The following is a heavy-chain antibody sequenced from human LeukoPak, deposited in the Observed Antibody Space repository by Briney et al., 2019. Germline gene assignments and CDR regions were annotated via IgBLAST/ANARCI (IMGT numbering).Heavy chain of an antibody. J-gene: IGHJ4*02. V-gene: IGHV3-66*01. CDR1: GFTVSSNY. Sequence: GGSLRLSCTASGFTVSSNYMSWVRQAPGKGLEWVSVIYSGGSTYYADSVKGRFTISRDNSKNTLYLQMNSLRAEDTAVYYCAFTYYDILTGYYPDYWGQGTLVTVSS. CDR3: AFTYYDILTGYYPDY. D-gene: IGHD3-9*01. CDR2: IYSGGST.